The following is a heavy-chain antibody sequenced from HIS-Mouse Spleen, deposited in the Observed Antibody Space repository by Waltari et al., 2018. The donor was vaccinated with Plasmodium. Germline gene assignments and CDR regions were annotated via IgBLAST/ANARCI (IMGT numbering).Heavy chain of an antibody. CDR3: ARGMKSSSSAFDI. CDR2: IYSWGRK. V-gene: IGHV3-53*01. CDR1: GFTVSSNY. Sequence: EVQLVESGGGLIQPGGSLRLSCSASGFTVSSNYMRWVRQAPGKGLGGVSVIYSWGRKYYPNSVKGRLTISRDNSKNTLYLQMNSLRAEDTAVYYCARGMKSSSSAFDIWGQGTMVTVSS. D-gene: IGHD6-6*01. J-gene: IGHJ3*02.